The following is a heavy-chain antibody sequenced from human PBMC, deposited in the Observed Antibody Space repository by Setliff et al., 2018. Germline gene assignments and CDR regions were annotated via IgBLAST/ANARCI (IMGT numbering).Heavy chain of an antibody. Sequence: SETLSLTCTVSGGSISSAPYYWSWIRQSAGRGLEWIGHFHTGGATDYNLSLKSRVTISLDSSKNQFSLRLSSVTAADAAVYFCARESATIGEFPLYYFDKWGQGIPVTVSS. CDR2: FHTGGAT. J-gene: IGHJ4*02. CDR1: GGSISSAPYY. D-gene: IGHD3-10*01. CDR3: ARESATIGEFPLYYFDK. V-gene: IGHV4-61*09.